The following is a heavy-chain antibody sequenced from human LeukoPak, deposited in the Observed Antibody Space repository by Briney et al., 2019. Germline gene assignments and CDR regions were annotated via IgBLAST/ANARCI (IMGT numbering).Heavy chain of an antibody. CDR3: ARVPGYFDWLLDY. CDR1: GGSFSSYA. CDR2: IIPILGIA. J-gene: IGHJ4*02. D-gene: IGHD3-9*01. V-gene: IGHV1-69*04. Sequence: SVKVSCKASGGSFSSYAISWVRQAPGQGLEWMGRIIPILGIANYAQKFQGRVTITADKSTSTAYMELSSLRSEDTAVYYCARVPGYFDWLLDYWGQGTLVTVSS.